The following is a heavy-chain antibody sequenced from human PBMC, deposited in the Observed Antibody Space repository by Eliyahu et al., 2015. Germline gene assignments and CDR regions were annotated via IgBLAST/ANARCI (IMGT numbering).Heavy chain of an antibody. CDR1: GXTFSGFY. CDR2: IXPNGGGT. Sequence: QVQLVQSGAEVKNPGASVKVSCKASGXTFSGFYMHWARQAPGQXLXXMGWIXPNGGGTHYXEKXQGRVTMTRDTSINTAYLDLRSLRSDDTAVYYCARERAECSGGSCHRRTFDPWGQGTQVTVSS. V-gene: IGHV1-2*02. CDR3: ARERAECSGGSCHRRTFDP. D-gene: IGHD2-15*01. J-gene: IGHJ5*02.